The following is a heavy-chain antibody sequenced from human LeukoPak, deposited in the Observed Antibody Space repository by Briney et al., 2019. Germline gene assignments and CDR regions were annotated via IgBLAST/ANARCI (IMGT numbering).Heavy chain of an antibody. CDR1: GYTFTTYY. CDR3: ARETVDHKKFDY. V-gene: IGHV1-46*01. Sequence: ASVKVSCKASGYTFTTYYMHWVRQAPGQGLEWMGQVNPDGNTKYAQKFQGRVTMTRDMSTNTLYMDLSSLRSDDTAVHYCARETVDHKKFDYWGQGTLVTVSA. J-gene: IGHJ4*02. D-gene: IGHD1-14*01. CDR2: VNPDGNT.